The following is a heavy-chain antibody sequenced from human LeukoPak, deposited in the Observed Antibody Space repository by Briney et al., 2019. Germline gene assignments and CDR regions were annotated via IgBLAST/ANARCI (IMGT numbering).Heavy chain of an antibody. CDR1: GYTFTGYY. Sequence: ASVKVSCKASGYTFTGYYMHWVRQAPGQGLEWMGWINPNSGGTNYAQKFQGRVTMTRDASISTAYMELSRLRSDDTAVYYCASCPLGYCSSTGVDPWGQGTLDPVSS. CDR3: ASCPLGYCSSTGVDP. V-gene: IGHV1-2*02. J-gene: IGHJ5*02. D-gene: IGHD2-2*01. CDR2: INPNSGGT.